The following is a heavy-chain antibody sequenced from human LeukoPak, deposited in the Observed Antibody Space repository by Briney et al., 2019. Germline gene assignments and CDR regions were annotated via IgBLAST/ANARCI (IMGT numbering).Heavy chain of an antibody. CDR2: IYHSGST. CDR3: ARDGMYSGSYTFDY. V-gene: IGHV4-4*02. D-gene: IGHD1-26*01. J-gene: IGHJ4*02. Sequence: PSETLSLTCAVSGVSISSSNWWSWVRQPPGKGLEWIGEIYHSGSTNYNPSLKSRVTISVDKSKNQFSLKLSSVTAADTAVYYCARDGMYSGSYTFDYWGQGTLVTVSS. CDR1: GVSISSSNW.